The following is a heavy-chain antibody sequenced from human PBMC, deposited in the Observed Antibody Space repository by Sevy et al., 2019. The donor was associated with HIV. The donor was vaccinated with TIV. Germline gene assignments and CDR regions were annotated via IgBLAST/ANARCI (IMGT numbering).Heavy chain of an antibody. V-gene: IGHV3-48*01. Sequence: GGSLRLSCAASGFSFSQYSMNWVRQAPGKGLEWLSYISGTSGTIYYAASVKGRFTISRDNAKKSLFLQMNSLRTEDMALYYCAKGLGLYYYYAMDVWGQGTTVTVSS. J-gene: IGHJ6*02. CDR1: GFSFSQYS. CDR3: AKGLGLYYYYAMDV. CDR2: ISGTSGTI.